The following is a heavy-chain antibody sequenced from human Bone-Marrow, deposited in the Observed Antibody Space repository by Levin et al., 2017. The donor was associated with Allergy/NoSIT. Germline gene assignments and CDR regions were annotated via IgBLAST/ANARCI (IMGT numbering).Heavy chain of an antibody. Sequence: PGESLKISCAASGYTFSSYWMNWVRQAPGKGLEWVATIKKDGSEEYYVDSVKGRFTISRDNARNSLYLQMNYLRAEDTAIYYCVRELAAYLWGRGTLVTVSS. D-gene: IGHD3-16*01. CDR1: GYTFSSYW. J-gene: IGHJ4*02. CDR3: VRELAAYL. V-gene: IGHV3-7*03. CDR2: IKKDGSEE.